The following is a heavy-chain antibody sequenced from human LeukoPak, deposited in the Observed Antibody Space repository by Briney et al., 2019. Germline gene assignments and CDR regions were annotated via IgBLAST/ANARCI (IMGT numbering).Heavy chain of an antibody. J-gene: IGHJ3*02. CDR3: XXTCSTIGDAFDI. Sequence: GGSLRLSCAASGFTFSSYAMHWVRQAPGKGLEWVSAISGSGGSTYYADSVKGRFTISRDNSKNTLYLQMNSLRAEDTAVYYXXXTCSTIGDAFDIWGQGTMVTVSS. V-gene: IGHV3-23*01. CDR1: GFTFSSYA. CDR2: ISGSGGST. D-gene: IGHD5/OR15-5a*01.